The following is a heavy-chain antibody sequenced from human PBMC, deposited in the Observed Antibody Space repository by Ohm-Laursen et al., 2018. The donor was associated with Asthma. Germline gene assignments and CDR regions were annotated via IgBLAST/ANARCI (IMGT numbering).Heavy chain of an antibody. CDR3: ARLGYCSSTSCSTRFDAFDI. CDR2: ISAIFGIA. Sequence: GASVKVSCKAAGYKFSSYGISWVRQAPGQGLEWMGWISAIFGIANYAQKFQGRVTITADKSASTAYMELSSLRSEDTAVYYCARLGYCSSTSCSTRFDAFDIWGQGTMVTVSS. CDR1: GYKFSSYG. V-gene: IGHV1-69*10. J-gene: IGHJ3*02. D-gene: IGHD2-2*01.